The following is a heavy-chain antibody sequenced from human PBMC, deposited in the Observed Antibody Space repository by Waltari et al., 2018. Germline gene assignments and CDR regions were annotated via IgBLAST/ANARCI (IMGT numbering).Heavy chain of an antibody. Sequence: EVQLVESGGGLVEPGGSLRVSCAASGLSFRNHWMSWVRQPPGKGLEWVANIEPDGGEKNYVDSVKGRFTISRDNAQNSVHLQMNSLRPEDTAVYYCARLWNGPDSWGQGALVTVSS. CDR3: ARLWNGPDS. D-gene: IGHD1-1*01. J-gene: IGHJ4*02. V-gene: IGHV3-7*03. CDR2: IEPDGGEK. CDR1: GLSFRNHW.